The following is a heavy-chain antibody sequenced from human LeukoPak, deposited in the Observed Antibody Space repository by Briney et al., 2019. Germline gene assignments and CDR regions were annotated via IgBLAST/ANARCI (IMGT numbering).Heavy chain of an antibody. CDR3: ARTTDYSSFFDY. J-gene: IGHJ4*02. V-gene: IGHV5-51*01. CDR2: IYPGDSDT. D-gene: IGHD6-19*01. Sequence: GESLKISCQTSGYIFTNYFIGWVRQMPGKGLECLGIIYPGDSDTRYSPSFQGQVTISVDKSTSAAYLQWSSLKASDTAMYYCARTTDYSSFFDYWGQGTLDTVSS. CDR1: GYIFTNYF.